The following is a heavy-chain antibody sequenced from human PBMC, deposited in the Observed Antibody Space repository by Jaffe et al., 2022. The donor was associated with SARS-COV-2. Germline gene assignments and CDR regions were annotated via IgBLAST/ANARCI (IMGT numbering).Heavy chain of an antibody. V-gene: IGHV3-30-3*01. CDR2: ISYDGSNK. CDR1: GFTFSSYA. J-gene: IGHJ6*02. Sequence: QVQLVESGGGVVQPGRSLRLSCAASGFTFSSYAMHWVRQAPGKGLEWVAVISYDGSNKYYADSVKGRFTISRDNSKNTLYLQMNSLRAEDTAVYYCARDFLGPNKEMATIAVHYYYYGMDVWGQGTTVTVSS. CDR3: ARDFLGPNKEMATIAVHYYYYGMDV. D-gene: IGHD5-12*01.